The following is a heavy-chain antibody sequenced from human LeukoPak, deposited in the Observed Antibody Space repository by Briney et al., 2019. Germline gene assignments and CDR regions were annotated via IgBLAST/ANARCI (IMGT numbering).Heavy chain of an antibody. J-gene: IGHJ4*02. CDR2: IDYSGST. V-gene: IGHV4-59*08. CDR1: GGXISSYY. Sequence: SETLSLTCIVSGGXISSYYWSWIRQPPGKGLEWIGYIDYSGSTNYNPSLKSRVTTSVDTSKNQFSLKLSSVTAADTAVYYCARLSIVGATNFDYWGQGTLVTVSS. D-gene: IGHD1-26*01. CDR3: ARLSIVGATNFDY.